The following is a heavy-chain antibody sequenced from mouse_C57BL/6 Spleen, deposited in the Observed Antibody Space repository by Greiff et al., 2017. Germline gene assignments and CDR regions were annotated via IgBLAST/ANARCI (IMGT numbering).Heavy chain of an antibody. CDR2: ISSGGSYT. CDR1: GFTFSSYG. Sequence: EVKLVESGGDLVKPGGSLKLSCAASGFTFSSYGMSWVRQTPDKRLEWVATISSGGSYTYYPDSVKGRFTISRDNAKNTLYLQMSSLKSEDTAMYYCARRSNMYYFDYWGQGTTRTVSS. CDR3: ARRSNMYYFDY. D-gene: IGHD4-1*01. J-gene: IGHJ2*01. V-gene: IGHV5-6*02.